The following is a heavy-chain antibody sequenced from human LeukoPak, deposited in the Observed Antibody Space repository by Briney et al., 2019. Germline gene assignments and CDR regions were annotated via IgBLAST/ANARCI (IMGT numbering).Heavy chain of an antibody. CDR2: IGATGDT. Sequence: GGSLRLSCAAFGLTFSSYDMHWIRQFPGKGLEWVSTIGATGDTYYIDSVKDRFTISRENAKKSVYLQLSSLNAEDTAVYFCVLGAYWNDDKNAFHIWGQGQWSPSL. D-gene: IGHD1-1*01. CDR3: VLGAYWNDDKNAFHI. V-gene: IGHV3-13*01. CDR1: GLTFSSYD. J-gene: IGHJ3*02.